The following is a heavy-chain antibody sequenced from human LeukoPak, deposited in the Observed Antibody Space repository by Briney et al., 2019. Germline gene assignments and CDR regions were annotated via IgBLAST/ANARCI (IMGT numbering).Heavy chain of an antibody. Sequence: GGSLRLSCAASGFTFSSYAMSWARQAPGKGLEWVSAISGSGGSTYYADSVKGRFTISRDNSKNTLYLQMNSLRAEDTAVYYCAKSGYCSSTSCRPFDYWGQGTLVTVSS. CDR2: ISGSGGST. V-gene: IGHV3-23*01. CDR1: GFTFSSYA. D-gene: IGHD2-2*03. J-gene: IGHJ4*02. CDR3: AKSGYCSSTSCRPFDY.